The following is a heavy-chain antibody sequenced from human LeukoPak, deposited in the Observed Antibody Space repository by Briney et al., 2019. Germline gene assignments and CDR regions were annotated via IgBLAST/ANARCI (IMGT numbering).Heavy chain of an antibody. J-gene: IGHJ6*02. CDR1: GYTLTELS. D-gene: IGHD2-2*01. Sequence: ASVKVSCKVSGYTLTELSMHWVRQAPGKGLEWMGGFDPEDGETIYAQKFQGRVTMTEDTSTDTAYMELSSLRSEDTAVYYCARDIVVVPAPTVPPWGMDVWGQGTTVTVSS. CDR2: FDPEDGET. V-gene: IGHV1-24*01. CDR3: ARDIVVVPAPTVPPWGMDV.